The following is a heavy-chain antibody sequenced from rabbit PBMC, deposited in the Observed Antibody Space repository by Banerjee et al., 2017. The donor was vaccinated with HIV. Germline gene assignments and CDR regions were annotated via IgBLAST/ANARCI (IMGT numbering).Heavy chain of an antibody. CDR1: GFSFSSNSY. CDR2: IYVGGSGST. CDR3: ARSYDYTVGDGGYPYALNL. J-gene: IGHJ4*01. Sequence: QSLEESGGDLVKPEGSLTLTCTASGFSFSSNSYMCWVRQAPGKGLEWIACIYVGGSGSTYYANWAKGRFTISKTSSTTVTLQMTSLTVADTATYFCARSYDYTVGDGGYPYALNLWGQGTLVTVS. D-gene: IGHD6-1*01. V-gene: IGHV1S40*01.